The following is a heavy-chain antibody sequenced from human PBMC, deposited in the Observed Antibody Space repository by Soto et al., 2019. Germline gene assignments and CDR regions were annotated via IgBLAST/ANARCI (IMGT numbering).Heavy chain of an antibody. CDR1: GFTSSTYW. V-gene: IGHV3-7*03. CDR2: IKPDGSGE. J-gene: IGHJ4*02. CDR3: ARVRCTTSDCFHDY. Sequence: RRLSCAASGFTSSTYWMSWVRQAPGKGLEWVANIKPDGSGEYYMDSVKGRFTISRDNAKNSLYLQMNSLRVEDTAMYYCARVRCTTSDCFHDYWGQGTLVTVSS. D-gene: IGHD2-21*02.